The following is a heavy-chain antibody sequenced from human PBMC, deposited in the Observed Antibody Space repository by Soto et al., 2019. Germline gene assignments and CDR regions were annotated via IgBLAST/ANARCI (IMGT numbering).Heavy chain of an antibody. CDR3: VRDAYNRDAFDI. D-gene: IGHD1-20*01. CDR2: ISASRSSI. J-gene: IGHJ3*02. CDR1: GFNFITFS. Sequence: DVQLVESGGGLVKPGGSLRLSCAASGFNFITFSMNWVRQSPGKGLEWVSSISASRSSIYYAESVKGRFTVSRDNAKNSLYLQMNSLPAEDTALYYCVRDAYNRDAFDIWGQGTTVTVSS. V-gene: IGHV3-21*01.